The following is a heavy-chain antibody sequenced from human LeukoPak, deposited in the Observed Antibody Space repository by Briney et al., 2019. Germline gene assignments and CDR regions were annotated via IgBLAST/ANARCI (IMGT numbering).Heavy chain of an antibody. Sequence: GGSLRLSCAASGFTFDDYAMHWVRQAPGQGLEWVSGIGWNSGRIGYADSVKGRFTISRDNAKHSMYLQMNSLRAEDTSMYDCAKGGCYHAFDIWGQGTMVTVSS. CDR1: GFTFDDYA. V-gene: IGHV3-9*01. D-gene: IGHD1-26*01. CDR2: IGWNSGRI. J-gene: IGHJ3*02. CDR3: AKGGCYHAFDI.